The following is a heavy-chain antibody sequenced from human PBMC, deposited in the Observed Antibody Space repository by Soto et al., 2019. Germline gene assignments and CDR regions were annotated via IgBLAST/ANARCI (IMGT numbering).Heavy chain of an antibody. J-gene: IGHJ6*02. Sequence: SETLSLTCTVSGGSVSSGSYYWSWIRQPPGKGLEWIGYIYYSGSTNYNPSLKSRVTISVDTSKNQFSLKLSSVTAADTAVYYCAGEYGRGRGGMAVWGQGARVPSP. CDR2: IYYSGST. V-gene: IGHV4-61*01. CDR1: GGSVSSGSYY. D-gene: IGHD3-10*02. CDR3: AGEYGRGRGGMAV.